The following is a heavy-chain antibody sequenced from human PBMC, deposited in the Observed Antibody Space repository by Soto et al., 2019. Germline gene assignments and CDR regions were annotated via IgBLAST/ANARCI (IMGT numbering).Heavy chain of an antibody. J-gene: IGHJ4*02. CDR1: GGSISSYY. CDR2: IYTSGST. CDR3: ARDKTGGKRYYFDY. Sequence: QVQLQESGPGLVKPSETLSLTCTVSGGSISSYYWSWIRQPAGKGLEWIGRIYTSGSTNYNLSLKSRVTMSVDTSKNQFSLKLSSVTAADTAVYYCARDKTGGKRYYFDYWGQGTLVTVSS. V-gene: IGHV4-4*07.